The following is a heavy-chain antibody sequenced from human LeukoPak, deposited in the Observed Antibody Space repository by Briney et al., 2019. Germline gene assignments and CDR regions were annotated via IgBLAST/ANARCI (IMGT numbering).Heavy chain of an antibody. D-gene: IGHD2-2*01. Sequence: GGSLRLSCAASGFTFSSYSMNWVRQAPGKGLEWVSSISSSSSYIYYADSVKGRFTISRDNAKNSLYLQMYSLRAEDTAVYYCARGLGYCSSTSCYPSPYFDYWGQGTLVTVSS. J-gene: IGHJ4*02. CDR1: GFTFSSYS. CDR3: ARGLGYCSSTSCYPSPYFDY. CDR2: ISSSSSYI. V-gene: IGHV3-21*01.